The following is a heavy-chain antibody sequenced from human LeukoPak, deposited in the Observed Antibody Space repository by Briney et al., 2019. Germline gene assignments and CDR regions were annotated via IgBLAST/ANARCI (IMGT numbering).Heavy chain of an antibody. CDR3: ARGVMVLRFLEWLSSGLDY. D-gene: IGHD3-3*01. Sequence: PSETLSLTCAVYGGSFSGYYWSWIRQPPGKGLEWIGEINHSGSTNYNPSLKSRVTISVDTSKNQFSLKLSSVTAANTAVYYCARGVMVLRFLEWLSSGLDYWGQGTLVTVSS. CDR2: INHSGST. V-gene: IGHV4-34*01. CDR1: GGSFSGYY. J-gene: IGHJ4*02.